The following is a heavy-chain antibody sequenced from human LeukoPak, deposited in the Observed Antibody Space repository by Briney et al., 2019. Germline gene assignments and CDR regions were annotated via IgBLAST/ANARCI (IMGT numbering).Heavy chain of an antibody. CDR3: ARWGGFGELSWWFDP. CDR1: GFTFGSYA. V-gene: IGHV3-30*04. D-gene: IGHD3-10*01. J-gene: IGHJ5*02. Sequence: GGSLRLSCAASGFTFGSYAMHWVRQAPGKGLEWVAVISYDGSNKYYADSVKGRFTISRDNSKNTLYLQMNSLRAEDTAVYYCARWGGFGELSWWFDPWGQGTLVTVSS. CDR2: ISYDGSNK.